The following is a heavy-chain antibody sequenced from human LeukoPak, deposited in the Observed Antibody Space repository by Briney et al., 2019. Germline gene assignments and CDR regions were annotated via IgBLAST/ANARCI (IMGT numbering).Heavy chain of an antibody. D-gene: IGHD3-10*01. CDR3: AKEGIKRESPIPYVDYFDS. CDR2: TSYDGSNK. V-gene: IGHV3-30*18. Sequence: GGSLRLSCAASGFTFSSYGMHWVRQAPGKGLEWVAVTSYDGSNKYYAGSVKGRFTISRDNSKNTLYLQMNSLRAEDTAVYYCAKEGIKRESPIPYVDYFDSWGQGTLVTVSS. CDR1: GFTFSSYG. J-gene: IGHJ4*02.